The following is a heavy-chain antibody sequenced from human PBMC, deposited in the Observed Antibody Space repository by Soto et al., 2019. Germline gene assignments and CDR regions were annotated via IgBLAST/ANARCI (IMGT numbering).Heavy chain of an antibody. CDR3: ARASAMAVDRSSYSSGWYRLYYGMDV. CDR2: IIPIFGTA. Sequence: SVKVSCKASGGTFSSYAISGVRQAPGQGLEWMGGIIPIFGTANYAQKFQGRVTITADESTSTAYMELSSLRSEDTAVYYCARASAMAVDRSSYSSGWYRLYYGMDVWGQGTTVT. CDR1: GGTFSSYA. V-gene: IGHV1-69*13. J-gene: IGHJ6*02. D-gene: IGHD6-19*01.